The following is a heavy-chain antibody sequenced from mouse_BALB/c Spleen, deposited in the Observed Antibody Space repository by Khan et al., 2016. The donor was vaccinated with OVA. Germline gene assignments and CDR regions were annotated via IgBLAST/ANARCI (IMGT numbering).Heavy chain of an antibody. CDR2: ISSSDST. CDR1: GDSITSGY. V-gene: IGHV3-8*02. Sequence: EVQLQESGPSLVKPSQTLSLTCSVTGDSITSGYWNWIRKFPGNKLEYMGYISSSDSTFYNTSLKSRISITRDTSKNQYYLKLNSVTTEDTATYYCARWNYRYDGYFDYWGQGTTLTVSS. J-gene: IGHJ2*01. CDR3: ARWNYRYDGYFDY. D-gene: IGHD2-14*01.